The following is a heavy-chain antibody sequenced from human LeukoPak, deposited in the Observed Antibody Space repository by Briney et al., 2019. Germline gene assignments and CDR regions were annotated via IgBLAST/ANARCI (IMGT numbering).Heavy chain of an antibody. CDR2: IHSGSDT. V-gene: IGHV3-66*04. Sequence: GGSLRLSCAASGFTVSSNYMSWVRQAPGKGLEWVSGIHSGSDTYYADSVKGKFTISRDNSKNTVYLQMNRLRAEDTAVYYCARQMVRGVIYNWFDTWGQGTLVTVSS. D-gene: IGHD3-10*01. J-gene: IGHJ5*02. CDR3: ARQMVRGVIYNWFDT. CDR1: GFTVSSNY.